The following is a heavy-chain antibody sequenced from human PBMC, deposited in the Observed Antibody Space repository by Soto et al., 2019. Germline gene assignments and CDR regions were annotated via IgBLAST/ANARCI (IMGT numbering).Heavy chain of an antibody. CDR2: IIPVLGLP. V-gene: IGHV1-69*08. CDR1: GGTFSSYS. CDR3: ARDRCSGTPGARGYWCFEL. Sequence: QVQLVQSGAEVKEPGSSVKVSCKASGGTFSSYSISWVRQAPGQGLEWMGRIIPVLGLPNYAQKFQGRVTITGDKATRTAYMGVGSRGSEGTAVYYCARDRCSGTPGARGYWCFELWGRGTRVTVSS. J-gene: IGHJ2*01. D-gene: IGHD1-26*01.